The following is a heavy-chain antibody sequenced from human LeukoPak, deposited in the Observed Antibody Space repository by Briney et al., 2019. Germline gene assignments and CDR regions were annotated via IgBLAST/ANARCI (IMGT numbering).Heavy chain of an antibody. CDR2: MNPNSGNT. Sequence: ASVKVSCKTSGYTFTSYDINWVRQATGQGLEWMGWMNPNSGNTGYAQKLQGRVTMTTDTSTSTAYMELRSLRSDDTAVYYCARTRDYYDSSGYYYVTPNWFDPWGQGTLVTVSS. CDR3: ARTRDYYDSSGYYYVTPNWFDP. D-gene: IGHD3-22*01. CDR1: GYTFTSYD. J-gene: IGHJ5*02. V-gene: IGHV1-8*02.